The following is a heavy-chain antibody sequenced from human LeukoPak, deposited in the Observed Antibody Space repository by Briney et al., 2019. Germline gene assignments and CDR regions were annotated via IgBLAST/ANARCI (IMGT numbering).Heavy chain of an antibody. D-gene: IGHD6-13*01. CDR1: GGSISSYY. V-gene: IGHV4-59*01. CDR2: IYYSGST. J-gene: IGHJ4*02. CDR3: ARASPSLYYYFDY. Sequence: SETLSLTCTVSGGSISSYYWSWIRQPPGKGLEWIGYIYYSGSTNYNPSLKSRVTISVGTSKNQFSLKLSSVTAADTAVYYCARASPSLYYYFDYWGQGTLVTVSS.